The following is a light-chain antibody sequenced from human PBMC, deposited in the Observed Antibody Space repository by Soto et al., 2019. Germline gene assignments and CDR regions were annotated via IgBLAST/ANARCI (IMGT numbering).Light chain of an antibody. CDR3: SSYTTTNTYV. J-gene: IGLJ1*01. Sequence: QSVLAQSASVSGSPGQSITISCTGTSSDVGGYNYVSWYQQYPGKAPELMIYEVINRPSGVSYRFSGSKSGNTASLTISGLQAEDEADYYCSSYTTTNTYVFGTGTKVTVL. V-gene: IGLV2-14*01. CDR1: SSDVGGYNY. CDR2: EVI.